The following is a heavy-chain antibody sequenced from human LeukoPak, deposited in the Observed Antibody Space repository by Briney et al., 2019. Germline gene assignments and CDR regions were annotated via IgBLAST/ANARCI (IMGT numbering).Heavy chain of an antibody. CDR2: IYYSGST. D-gene: IGHD3-22*01. CDR1: GGSISSSSYY. CDR3: ARQGDSRGYSTLDY. J-gene: IGHJ4*02. V-gene: IGHV4-39*01. Sequence: SETLSLTXTVSGGSISSSSYYWGWIRQPPGKGLEWIGSIYYSGSTYYNSSLKSRVTISVDTSKNQFALNLSSVTAADTAVYYCARQGDSRGYSTLDYWGQGTLVTVSS.